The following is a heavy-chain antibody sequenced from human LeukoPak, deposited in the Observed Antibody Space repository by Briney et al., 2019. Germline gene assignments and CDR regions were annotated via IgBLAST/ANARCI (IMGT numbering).Heavy chain of an antibody. D-gene: IGHD5-18*01. J-gene: IGHJ6*03. Sequence: GGSLRLSCAASGFAFSNYDMHWVRQATGKRLEWVSTIGTAGDTYYLDSVKGRFTISRENAENSLYLQMNSLTAGDTAVYYCARGGDFGYSYGGYYYMDVWGKGTTVIVSS. V-gene: IGHV3-13*01. CDR2: IGTAGDT. CDR3: ARGGDFGYSYGGYYYMDV. CDR1: GFAFSNYD.